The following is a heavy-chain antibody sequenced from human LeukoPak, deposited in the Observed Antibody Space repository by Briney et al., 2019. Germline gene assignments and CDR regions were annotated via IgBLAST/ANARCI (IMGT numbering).Heavy chain of an antibody. CDR1: GYSLGKNYY. CDR2: IYGTGST. D-gene: IGHD3-16*01. CDR3: ARYDSRGSASTRFDY. Sequence: SETLSLTCAVSGYSLGKNYYWGWIRQPPGKGLEWIGRIYGTGSTSYNPSLMNRVTMSVDTSKNHFSLKLTSVTAADTAAYYCARYDSRGSASTRFDYWGQGILVTISS. J-gene: IGHJ4*02. V-gene: IGHV4-38-2*01.